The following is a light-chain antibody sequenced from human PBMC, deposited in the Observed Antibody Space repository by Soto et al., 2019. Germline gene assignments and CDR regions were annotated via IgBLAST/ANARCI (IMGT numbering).Light chain of an antibody. J-gene: IGLJ1*01. CDR2: DVS. V-gene: IGLV2-14*01. CDR3: SSYTSRSTLV. Sequence: QSALTQPASVSGSPGQSITISCTGNSSDVGAYKYVSWFQQHPGKAPKLIIFDVSNRPSGVSDRFSGSKSGNTASLTISGLQAEDEADYYCSSYTSRSTLVFGTGTKLTVL. CDR1: SSDVGAYKY.